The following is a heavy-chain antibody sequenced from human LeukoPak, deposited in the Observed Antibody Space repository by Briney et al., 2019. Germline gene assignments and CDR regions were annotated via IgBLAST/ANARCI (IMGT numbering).Heavy chain of an antibody. J-gene: IGHJ4*02. V-gene: IGHV3-30*04. CDR3: AKRLDPPYYFDY. CDR2: ISYVESNE. CDR1: GFTFSSYA. D-gene: IGHD3/OR15-3a*01. Sequence: GRSLRLSCAASGFTFSSYAMHWVRQAPGKGLEWVAIISYVESNEYYADSVKGRFTISRDNSKNTLYLQMNSLRAEDTAVYYCAKRLDPPYYFDYWGQGTLVTVSS.